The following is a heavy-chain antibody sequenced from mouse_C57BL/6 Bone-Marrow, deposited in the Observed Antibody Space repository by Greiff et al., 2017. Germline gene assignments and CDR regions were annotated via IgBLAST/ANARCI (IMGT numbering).Heavy chain of an antibody. V-gene: IGHV5-9-1*02. D-gene: IGHD1-1*01. CDR2: ISSGGDYI. CDR1: GFTFSSYA. CDR3: TRDDTTVVNYFDY. J-gene: IGHJ2*01. Sequence: EVKLVESGEGLVKPGGSLKLSCAASGFTFSSYAMSWVRQTPEKRLEWVAYISSGGDYIYYADTVKGRFTISSDNARNTLYLQMSSLKSEDTAMYYCTRDDTTVVNYFDYWGQGTTLTVSS.